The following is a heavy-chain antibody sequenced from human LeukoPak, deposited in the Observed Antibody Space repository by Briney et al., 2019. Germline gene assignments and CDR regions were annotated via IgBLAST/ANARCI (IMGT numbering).Heavy chain of an antibody. J-gene: IGHJ5*02. V-gene: IGHV3-21*01. CDR3: VRIPNSANFPNWFDP. CDR2: ISGSSAYI. CDR1: GFTFSNYN. D-gene: IGHD2/OR15-2a*01. Sequence: PGGSLRLSCAASGFTFSNYNMNWVRQAPPKGLELISSISGSSAYIYYADSVKGRFTISTDNAKNSLYLQMNSLRADDTAMYYCVRIPNSANFPNWFDPWGQGTLVTVSS.